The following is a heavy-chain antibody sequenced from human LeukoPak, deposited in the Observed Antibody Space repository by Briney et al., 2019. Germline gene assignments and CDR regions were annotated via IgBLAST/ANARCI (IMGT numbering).Heavy chain of an antibody. D-gene: IGHD3-9*01. V-gene: IGHV1-69*13. J-gene: IGHJ3*02. Sequence: GASVKVSCKASGGTFSSYAISWVRQAPGQGLEWMGGIIPIFGTANYAQKFQGRVTITADESTSTAYMELSSLRSEDTAVYYCASHFDWLQRAHAFDIWGQGTMVTVSS. CDR3: ASHFDWLQRAHAFDI. CDR1: GGTFSSYA. CDR2: IIPIFGTA.